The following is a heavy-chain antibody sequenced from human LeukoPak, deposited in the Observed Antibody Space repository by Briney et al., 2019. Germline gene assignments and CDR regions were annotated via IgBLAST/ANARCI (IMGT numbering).Heavy chain of an antibody. CDR2: MNPNSGNT. V-gene: IGHV1-8*01. Sequence: GASVKVSCKASGYTFTSYDINWVRQATGQGLEWMGWMNPNSGNTGYAQKFQGRVTMTRKTSISTAYMELSSLRSEDTAVYYCARGGFRTYYDILTGENWFDPWGQGTLVTVSS. CDR3: ARGGFRTYYDILTGENWFDP. J-gene: IGHJ5*02. D-gene: IGHD3-9*01. CDR1: GYTFTSYD.